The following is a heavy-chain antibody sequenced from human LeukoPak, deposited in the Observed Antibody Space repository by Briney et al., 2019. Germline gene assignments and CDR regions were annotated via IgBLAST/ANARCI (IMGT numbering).Heavy chain of an antibody. CDR1: GYTFTGYY. CDR3: ACEYKYDRSGANAFDI. J-gene: IGHJ3*02. V-gene: IGHV1-2*02. CDR2: INPNNGDT. D-gene: IGHD3-22*01. Sequence: ASVKVSCKASGYTFTGYYMHWVRQAPGQGLEWMGWINPNNGDTKYAQKFQGRVSMTRDTSITTAYMEMCRVTSDDTALYYCACEYKYDRSGANAFDIWGQGTMVTVSS.